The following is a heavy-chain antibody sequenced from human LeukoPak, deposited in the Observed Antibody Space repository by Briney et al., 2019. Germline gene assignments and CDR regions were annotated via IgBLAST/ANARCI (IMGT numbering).Heavy chain of an antibody. J-gene: IGHJ6*03. CDR1: GFSFDDYA. Sequence: GGSLRLSCAASGFSFDDYAMSWVRQAPGKGLEWVSGINWNGGSTAYTDSVKGRFTISRDNAKNSLYLQMNSLRAEDTAVYYCARVSIYYYYMDVWGKGTTVTISS. CDR3: ARVSIYYYYMDV. V-gene: IGHV3-20*04. D-gene: IGHD6-6*01. CDR2: INWNGGST.